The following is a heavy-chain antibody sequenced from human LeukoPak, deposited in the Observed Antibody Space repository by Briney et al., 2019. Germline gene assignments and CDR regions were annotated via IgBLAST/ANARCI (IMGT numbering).Heavy chain of an antibody. CDR1: GGSISSGDYY. Sequence: SQTLSLTCTVSGGSISSGDYYWSWIRQPPGKGLEWMGYIYYSGSTYYNPSLKSRVTISVDTSKNQFSLKLSSVTAADTAVYYCARSSGESGFFDYWGQGTLVTVSS. V-gene: IGHV4-30-4*01. CDR3: ARSSGESGFFDY. CDR2: IYYSGST. J-gene: IGHJ4*02. D-gene: IGHD6-19*01.